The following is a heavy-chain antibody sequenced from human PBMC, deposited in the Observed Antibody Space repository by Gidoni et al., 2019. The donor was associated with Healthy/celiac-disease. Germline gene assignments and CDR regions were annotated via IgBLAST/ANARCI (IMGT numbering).Heavy chain of an antibody. D-gene: IGHD2-2*01. CDR3: AADCCSSTSRYGMDV. CDR2: IVVGSGNT. Sequence: QMQLVQSGPEVKKPGTSVKVSCKASGFTFTSSAMQWVRQARGQRLEWIGWIVVGSGNTNYAQKFQERVTITRDMSTSTAYMELSSLRSEDTAVYYCAADCCSSTSRYGMDVWGQGTTVTVSS. CDR1: GFTFTSSA. V-gene: IGHV1-58*02. J-gene: IGHJ6*02.